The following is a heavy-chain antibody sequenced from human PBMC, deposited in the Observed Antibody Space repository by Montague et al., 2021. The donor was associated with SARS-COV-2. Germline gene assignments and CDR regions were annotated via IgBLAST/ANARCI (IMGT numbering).Heavy chain of an antibody. D-gene: IGHD5-18*01. CDR2: VYYTGST. V-gene: IGHV4-31*03. CDR1: GDPISRAGYF. CDR3: ARDRYGHFDY. Sequence: TLSLTCSVSGDPISRAGYFWTWIRPHPTEGLEWIGYVYYTGSTDYNPSLKSRVSMSIDTSRNQFSLKMSSVTAADTAVYYCARDRYGHFDYWGQGTLVTVSS. J-gene: IGHJ4*02.